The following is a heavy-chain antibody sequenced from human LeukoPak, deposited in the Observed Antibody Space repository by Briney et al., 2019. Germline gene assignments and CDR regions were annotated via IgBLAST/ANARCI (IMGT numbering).Heavy chain of an antibody. J-gene: IGHJ3*02. D-gene: IGHD1-26*01. CDR2: ISSSSSYI. CDR3: ARGGGSYPNDAFDI. Sequence: GGSLRLSCAAPGFTFSSYSMNWVRQAPGKGLEWVSSISSSSSYIYYADSVKGRFTISRDNAKNSLYLQMNSLRAEDTAVYYCARGGGSYPNDAFDIWGQGTMVTVSS. CDR1: GFTFSSYS. V-gene: IGHV3-21*01.